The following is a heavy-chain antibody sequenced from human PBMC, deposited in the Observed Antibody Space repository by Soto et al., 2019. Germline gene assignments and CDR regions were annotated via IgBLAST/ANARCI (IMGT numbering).Heavy chain of an antibody. CDR3: ARVSGSYYYGMDV. CDR1: GGSFSGYS. CDR2: TIQSGST. D-gene: IGHD1-26*01. Sequence: PSETLSLTCAVYGGSFSGYSWNWVRQPPGERLEWIGETIQSGSTNYNPSLQSRVTISVDTSKNQFSLKLSSVTAADTAVYYCARVSGSYYYGMDVWGQGTTVTVSS. J-gene: IGHJ6*02. V-gene: IGHV4-34*12.